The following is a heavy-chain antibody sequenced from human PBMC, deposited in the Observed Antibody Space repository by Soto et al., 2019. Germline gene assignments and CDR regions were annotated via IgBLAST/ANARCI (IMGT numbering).Heavy chain of an antibody. V-gene: IGHV3-30-3*01. D-gene: IGHD3-22*01. J-gene: IGHJ4*02. CDR1: EFTFNTYA. Sequence: QVQLMESGGGVVQPGTTLRLSCSASEFTFNTYAMHWVRQAPGRGLDWVAVTSYDSTNTKYADSVKGRFTISRDNSKNTLFRQMTGLTPEDTAVDYCARDSDISGSWSGGFESWGRGTLVIVSS. CDR2: TSYDSTNT. CDR3: ARDSDISGSWSGGFES.